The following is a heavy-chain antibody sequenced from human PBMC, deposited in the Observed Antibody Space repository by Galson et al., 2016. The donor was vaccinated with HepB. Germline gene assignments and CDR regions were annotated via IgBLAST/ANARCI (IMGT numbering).Heavy chain of an antibody. J-gene: IGHJ4*02. V-gene: IGHV3-30-3*01. D-gene: IGHD2-15*01. Sequence: SLRLSCAVSGFTFGNNAMHWVRQAPGKGLEWVALISYDGDNKCYADSVKGRFSISRDNSKNTLYVQMNSLRAEDTALYYCARDRCSGGTCALGTVDYWGQGTLSTVSS. CDR2: ISYDGDNK. CDR1: GFTFGNNA. CDR3: ARDRCSGGTCALGTVDY.